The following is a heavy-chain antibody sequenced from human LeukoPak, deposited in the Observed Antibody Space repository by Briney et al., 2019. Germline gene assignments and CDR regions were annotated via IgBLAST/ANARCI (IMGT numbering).Heavy chain of an antibody. Sequence: ASVKVSCKASGYTFTSYGISWVRQAPGQGLEWMGWISPYNGNINYAQNLQGRVTMTTDTSTSTAYMELRSLRSDDTAVYYCARVVVAGGGNWFDPWGQGTLVTVSS. J-gene: IGHJ5*02. CDR1: GYTFTSYG. CDR2: ISPYNGNI. V-gene: IGHV1-18*04. CDR3: ARVVVAGGGNWFDP. D-gene: IGHD6-19*01.